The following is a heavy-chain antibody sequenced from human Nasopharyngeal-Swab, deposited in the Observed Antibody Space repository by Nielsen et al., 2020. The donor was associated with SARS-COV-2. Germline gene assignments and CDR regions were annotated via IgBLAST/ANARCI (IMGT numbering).Heavy chain of an antibody. CDR2: INWNSGSI. J-gene: IGHJ3*02. D-gene: IGHD3-10*01. CDR3: AKASSYFYGSGSSFGAFDI. CDR1: GFSFGDYA. Sequence: GGSLRLSCAASGFSFGDYAMHWVRQAPGKGLEGVSGINWNSGSIGYADSVKGRFTISRDNAKNSLYLQMNSLRADDTALYYCAKASSYFYGSGSSFGAFDIWGQGTMVTVSS. V-gene: IGHV3-9*01.